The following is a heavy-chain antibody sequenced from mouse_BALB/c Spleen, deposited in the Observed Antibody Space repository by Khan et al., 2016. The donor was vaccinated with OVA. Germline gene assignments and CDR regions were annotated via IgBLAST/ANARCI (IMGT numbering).Heavy chain of an antibody. J-gene: IGHJ3*01. CDR2: ISTNYGDA. CDR1: GYTFTDYA. V-gene: IGHV1S137*01. Sequence: QVRLQQSGAELVRPGVSVKISCKASGYTFTDYAMHWVKQRHAKSLEWIGVISTNYGDADYNQKFQGKASMTVDRYSSTVFMELARLTSEDSASDYYVRGGKFAYWGQGTLVTVSA. D-gene: IGHD1-1*02. CDR3: VRGGKFAY.